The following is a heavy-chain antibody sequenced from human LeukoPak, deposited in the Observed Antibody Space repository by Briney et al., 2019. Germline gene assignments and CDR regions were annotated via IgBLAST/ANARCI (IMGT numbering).Heavy chain of an antibody. J-gene: IGHJ4*02. D-gene: IGHD1-26*01. CDR3: VRHYVLHIVGPSY. CDR2: IYYTGRT. CDR1: GGSINSSNDY. Sequence: SETLSLTCFVSGGSINSSNDYWGWIRQPPGKGLEWIGSIYYTGRTYYNPSLKSRVTISVDSSKNQFSLKVNSVTAADTAMYFCVRHYVLHIVGPSYWGQGILVTVSS. V-gene: IGHV4-39*01.